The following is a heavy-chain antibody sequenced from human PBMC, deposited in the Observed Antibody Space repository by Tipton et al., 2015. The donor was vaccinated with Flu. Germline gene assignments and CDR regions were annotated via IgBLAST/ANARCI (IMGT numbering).Heavy chain of an antibody. CDR1: GGSISSSDW. D-gene: IGHD3-22*01. V-gene: IGHV4-4*02. CDR2: IYHGGST. Sequence: PGLVKPSQTLSLTCAVSGGSISSSDWWTWVRQPPGRGLEWIGEIYHGGSTNYNPSLKSRVTISLDKSKNQFSLNLKSVTAADTAVYYCARATTQVVGEWYFDVWGRGTLVTVSS. CDR3: ARATTQVVGEWYFDV. J-gene: IGHJ2*01.